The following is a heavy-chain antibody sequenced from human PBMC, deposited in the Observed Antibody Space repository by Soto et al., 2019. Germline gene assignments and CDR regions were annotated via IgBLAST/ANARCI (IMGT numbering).Heavy chain of an antibody. D-gene: IGHD3-3*01. CDR2: TYYRSKWYS. CDR3: ERHESFTIFVVPAFRGFDC. V-gene: IGHV6-1*01. J-gene: IGHJ4*02. CDR1: GDSFSSNSSA. Sequence: SQTLSLTCTISGDSFSSNSSACNRIRQSQSRGLVWLGRTYYRSKWYSDYAVAVESRITINPDTSENQFSMKLSSVTAAAKAVYYWERHESFTIFVVPAFRGFDCWGQGTLVTVSS.